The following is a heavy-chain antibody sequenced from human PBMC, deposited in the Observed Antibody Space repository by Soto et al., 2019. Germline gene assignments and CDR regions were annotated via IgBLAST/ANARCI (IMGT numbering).Heavy chain of an antibody. CDR2: VSPYNGNA. CDR1: GYTFSNYA. CDR3: ARASSLIMAAPAY. D-gene: IGHD2-8*01. J-gene: IGHJ4*02. Sequence: ASVKVSCKTSGYTFSNYAISWVRQAPGQGLEWMGWVSPYNGNANYTEKFQGRVSMTTETSTTTAYMELTSLTSDDTVIYYCARASSLIMAAPAYWGQGTLVTVSS. V-gene: IGHV1-18*04.